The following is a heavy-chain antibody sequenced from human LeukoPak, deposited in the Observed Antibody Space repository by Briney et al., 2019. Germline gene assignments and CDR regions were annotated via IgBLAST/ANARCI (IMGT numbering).Heavy chain of an antibody. CDR2: IIPIFGIA. CDR1: GGTFSSYA. V-gene: IGHV1-69*04. Sequence: ASVKVSCTASGGTFSSYAISWVRQAPGQGLEWMGRIIPIFGIANYAQKFQGRVTITADKSTSTAYMELSSLRSEDTAVYYCAREYDSSGYPQRLDYWGQGTLVTVSS. CDR3: AREYDSSGYPQRLDY. J-gene: IGHJ4*02. D-gene: IGHD3-22*01.